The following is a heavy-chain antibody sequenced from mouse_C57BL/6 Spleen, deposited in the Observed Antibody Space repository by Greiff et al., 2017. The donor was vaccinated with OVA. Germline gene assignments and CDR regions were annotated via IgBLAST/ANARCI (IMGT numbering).Heavy chain of an antibody. CDR1: GFTFSSYA. CDR2: ISSGGDYI. Sequence: EVHLVESGEGLVKPGGSLKLSCAASGFTFSSYAMSWVRQTPEKRLEWVAYISSGGDYIYYADTVKGRFTISRDNARNTLYLQMSSLKSEDTAMYYCTRDGGYDGYYFDYWGQGTTLTVSS. J-gene: IGHJ2*01. CDR3: TRDGGYDGYYFDY. V-gene: IGHV5-9-1*02. D-gene: IGHD2-2*01.